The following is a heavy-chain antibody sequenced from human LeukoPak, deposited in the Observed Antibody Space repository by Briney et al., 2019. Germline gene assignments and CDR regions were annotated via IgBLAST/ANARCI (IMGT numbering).Heavy chain of an antibody. D-gene: IGHD4/OR15-4a*01. Sequence: SVKVSCKASGGTFSSYAISWVRQAPGQGLEWMGGIIPIFGTANYAQKFQGRVTITTDESTSTAYMELSSLRSEDTAVYYCARDQLGALDAFDIWGQGTMVTVSS. CDR3: ARDQLGALDAFDI. V-gene: IGHV1-69*05. J-gene: IGHJ3*02. CDR1: GGTFSSYA. CDR2: IIPIFGTA.